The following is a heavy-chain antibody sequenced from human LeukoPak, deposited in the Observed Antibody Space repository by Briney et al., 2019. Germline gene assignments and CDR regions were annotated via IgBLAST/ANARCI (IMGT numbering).Heavy chain of an antibody. CDR3: ARLRGYSYAGDY. J-gene: IGHJ4*02. Sequence: PSETLSLTCTVSGGSISSYYWSWIRQPPGKGLEWIGYIYYSGSTNYNPSLKSRVTISVDTSKNQISLKLSSVTAADTAVYYCARLRGYSYAGDYWGQGSLVTVSS. CDR2: IYYSGST. CDR1: GGSISSYY. V-gene: IGHV4-59*12. D-gene: IGHD5-18*01.